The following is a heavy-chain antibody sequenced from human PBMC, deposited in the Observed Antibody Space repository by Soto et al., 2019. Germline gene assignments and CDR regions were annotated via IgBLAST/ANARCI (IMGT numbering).Heavy chain of an antibody. Sequence: EVQLVESGGGLVQPGGSLRLSCAASGFTFSSYSMNWVRQAPGKGLEWVSYISSSSSTIYYADSVKGRFTISRDNAKNSLYLQMNSLRDEDTAVYYCARAKGAYYYDSSGYNFDYWGQGTLVTVSS. CDR3: ARAKGAYYYDSSGYNFDY. V-gene: IGHV3-48*02. CDR1: GFTFSSYS. CDR2: ISSSSSTI. J-gene: IGHJ4*02. D-gene: IGHD3-22*01.